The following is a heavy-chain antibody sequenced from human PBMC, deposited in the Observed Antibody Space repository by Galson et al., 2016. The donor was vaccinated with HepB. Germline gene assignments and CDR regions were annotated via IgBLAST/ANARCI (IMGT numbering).Heavy chain of an antibody. CDR2: IFWDDDK. V-gene: IGHV2-5*08. J-gene: IGHJ4*02. D-gene: IGHD6-19*01. Sequence: PALVKPTQTLTLTCTFSGFSLNTNRMLVGWIRQPPGKALEWLALIFWDDDKRYRPSLESRLTIAKDTSNTQVVLTMTNMDPVDTATYYCVHRNDVGWYFFDNWGQGTLVTVSS. CDR1: GFSLNTNRML. CDR3: VHRNDVGWYFFDN.